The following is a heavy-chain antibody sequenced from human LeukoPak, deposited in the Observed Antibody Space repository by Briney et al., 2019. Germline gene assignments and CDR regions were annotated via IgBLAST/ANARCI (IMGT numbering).Heavy chain of an antibody. Sequence: GGSLRLSCAASGFTFSRYEMNWVRQAPGKGLEWVSYISSSGSTTYYADSVKGRFTISRDNAKNSLYLQMNSLRAEDTAVYYCARDSSGWYGALYYGMDVWGKGTTVTVSS. CDR1: GFTFSRYE. CDR3: ARDSSGWYGALYYGMDV. J-gene: IGHJ6*04. CDR2: ISSSGSTT. D-gene: IGHD6-19*01. V-gene: IGHV3-48*03.